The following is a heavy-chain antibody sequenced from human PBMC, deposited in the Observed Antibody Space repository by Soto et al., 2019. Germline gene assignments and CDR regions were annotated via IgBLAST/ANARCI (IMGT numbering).Heavy chain of an antibody. V-gene: IGHV3-30*18. Sequence: GGSLRLSCAGTGFTFSSYGIHWVRQAPGKGLEWVTVISFDGKVKFYADSVKGRFTISRDNSKNTLYLQMNSLRLDDTAVYYCAKEITPRSSNGWPFDSWGQGTLVTVSS. CDR2: ISFDGKVK. D-gene: IGHD6-19*01. CDR1: GFTFSSYG. J-gene: IGHJ4*02. CDR3: AKEITPRSSNGWPFDS.